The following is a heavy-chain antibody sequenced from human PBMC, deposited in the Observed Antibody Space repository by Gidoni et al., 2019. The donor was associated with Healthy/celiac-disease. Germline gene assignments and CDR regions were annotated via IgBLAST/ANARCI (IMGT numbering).Heavy chain of an antibody. CDR2: ISSDGSNK. D-gene: IGHD2-21*02. CDR3: ARDQGGNSGTFDY. J-gene: IGHJ4*02. CDR1: GFSFSSYA. V-gene: IGHV3-30-3*01. Sequence: QVQLVESGGGVVQPGRSLRLSCAASGFSFSSYAMHWVRQAPGKGLEWVAVISSDGSNKYYADSVKGRFTISRDHSKNTLYLQMNSLRAEDTAVYYCARDQGGNSGTFDYWGQGTLVTVSS.